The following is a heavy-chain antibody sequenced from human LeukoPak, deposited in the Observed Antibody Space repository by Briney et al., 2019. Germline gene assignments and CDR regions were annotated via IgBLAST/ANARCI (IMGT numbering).Heavy chain of an antibody. CDR1: GFTFDDYA. J-gene: IGHJ3*02. Sequence: GGSLRLSCAASGFTFDDYAMHWVRQAPGKGLEWVSGISWNSGSIGYADSVKGRFTISRDNAKNSLYLQMNSLRAEDMALYYCAKDIGFGIPYDAFDIWGQGTMVTVSS. D-gene: IGHD2-21*01. CDR3: AKDIGFGIPYDAFDI. CDR2: ISWNSGSI. V-gene: IGHV3-9*03.